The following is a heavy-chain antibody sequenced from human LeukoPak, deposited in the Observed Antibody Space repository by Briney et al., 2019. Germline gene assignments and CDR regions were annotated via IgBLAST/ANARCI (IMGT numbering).Heavy chain of an antibody. V-gene: IGHV3-30-3*01. J-gene: IGHJ4*02. CDR1: GFSFSNYA. D-gene: IGHD2/OR15-2a*01. Sequence: GGSLRLSCAASGFSFSNYAMHWVRQAPGKGLEWVTLISYDGSNKYYADSVKGRFTISRDNSKNTLFLQMNSLRAEDTAVFYCARAGGVIKPLDYWGQGILVTVSS. CDR3: ARAGGVIKPLDY. CDR2: ISYDGSNK.